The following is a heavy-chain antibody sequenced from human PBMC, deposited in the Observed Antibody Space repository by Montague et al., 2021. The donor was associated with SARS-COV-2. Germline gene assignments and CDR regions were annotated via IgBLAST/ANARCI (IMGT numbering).Heavy chain of an antibody. CDR3: ASHPVFQQLYS. V-gene: IGHV4-59*01. D-gene: IGHD6-13*01. Sequence: SETLSLTCNVSGASISSYYWSWIRQPPGRGLEWIGYIYYTGTSRSNPSLQRRVTMSVDTSKNQFSLTVRSVTAADTATYFCASHPVFQQLYSWGQGTLVSVSS. CDR2: IYYTGTS. CDR1: GASISSYY. J-gene: IGHJ4*02.